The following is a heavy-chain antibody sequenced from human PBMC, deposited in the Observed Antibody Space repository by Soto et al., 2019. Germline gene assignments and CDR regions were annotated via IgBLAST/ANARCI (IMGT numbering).Heavy chain of an antibody. D-gene: IGHD6-6*01. CDR2: INHSGST. J-gene: IGHJ4*02. Sequence: SETLSLTCAVYGGSFSGYYWSWIRQPPGKGLEWIGEINHSGSTNYNPSLKGRVTISVDTSKNQFSLKLSSVTAADTAVYYCARVRGSSSPSTIDYWGQGTLVTVSS. CDR1: GGSFSGYY. CDR3: ARVRGSSSPSTIDY. V-gene: IGHV4-34*01.